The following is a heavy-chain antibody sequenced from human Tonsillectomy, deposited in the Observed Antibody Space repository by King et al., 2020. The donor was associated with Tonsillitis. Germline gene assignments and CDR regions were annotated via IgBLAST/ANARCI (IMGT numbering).Heavy chain of an antibody. CDR3: ARDRLAYEAGSFDL. CDR1: GGSISHYY. D-gene: IGHD2-21*01. Sequence: VQLQESGPGLVKPSETLSLTCTVSGGSISHYYWNWIRQPPGKGLEWIGYIYHSGSPKYNPSLKSRVTISEDTSKNQFSLKLSSVTAADTAVYYCARDRLAYEAGSFDLWGRGTLVTVSS. J-gene: IGHJ2*01. CDR2: IYHSGSP. V-gene: IGHV4-59*12.